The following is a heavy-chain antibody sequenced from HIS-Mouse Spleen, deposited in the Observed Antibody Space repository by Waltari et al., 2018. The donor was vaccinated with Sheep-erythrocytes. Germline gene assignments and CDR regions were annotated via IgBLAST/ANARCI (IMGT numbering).Heavy chain of an antibody. CDR3: ARVPPGYYDFWSGPTGPRWFDP. D-gene: IGHD3-3*01. V-gene: IGHV4-39*07. CDR1: GGSISSSSYY. CDR2: IYYSGST. Sequence: QLQLQESGPGLVKPSETLSLTCTVSGGSISSSSYYWGWIRQPPGKGLEWIGSIYYSGSTYYTPSLQGRVTISVDTSKNQFSLKLSSVTAADTAVYYCARVPPGYYDFWSGPTGPRWFDPWGQGTLVTVSS. J-gene: IGHJ5*02.